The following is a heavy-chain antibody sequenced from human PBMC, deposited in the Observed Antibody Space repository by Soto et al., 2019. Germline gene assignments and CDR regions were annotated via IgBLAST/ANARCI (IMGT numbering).Heavy chain of an antibody. CDR3: ARRGYYDSSGYRTHFDY. V-gene: IGHV5-10-1*01. Sequence: GESMKISCKGSGYSFTSYWISWVRQMPGKGLEWMGRIDPSDSYTNYSPSFQGNVTISADKSISTAYLQWSSLKASDTAMYYCARRGYYDSSGYRTHFDYWGQGTLVTVSS. D-gene: IGHD3-22*01. CDR1: GYSFTSYW. J-gene: IGHJ4*02. CDR2: IDPSDSYT.